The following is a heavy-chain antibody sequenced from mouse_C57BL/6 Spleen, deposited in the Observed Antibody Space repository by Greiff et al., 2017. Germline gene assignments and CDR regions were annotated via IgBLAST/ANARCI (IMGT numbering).Heavy chain of an antibody. CDR2: INPYNGGT. CDR1: GYTFTDYY. CDR3: ARSNGYDEGGYAMDY. V-gene: IGHV1-19*01. Sequence: VQLKESGPVLVKPGASVKMSCKASGYTFTDYYMNWVKQSHGKSLEWIGVINPYNGGTSYNQKFKGKATLTVDKSSSTAYMELNSLTSEDSAVYYCARSNGYDEGGYAMDYWGQGTSVTVSS. D-gene: IGHD2-2*01. J-gene: IGHJ4*01.